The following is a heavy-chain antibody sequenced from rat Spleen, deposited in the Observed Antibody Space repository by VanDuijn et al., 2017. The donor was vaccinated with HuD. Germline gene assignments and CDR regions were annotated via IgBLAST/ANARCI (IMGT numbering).Heavy chain of an antibody. CDR1: GFSLTTYN. Sequence: QVQLKESGPGLVQPSQTLSLTCTVSGFSLTTYNVHWVRQPPGKGLEWMGVMWSGGSTDYNSALKSRLSISRDTSKNQVFLQMNSLQREDTTPYYCARAPLRCVMDAWGQGASVTVSS. J-gene: IGHJ4*01. CDR2: MWSGGST. V-gene: IGHV2-45*01. D-gene: IGHD1-11*01. CDR3: ARAPLRCVMDA.